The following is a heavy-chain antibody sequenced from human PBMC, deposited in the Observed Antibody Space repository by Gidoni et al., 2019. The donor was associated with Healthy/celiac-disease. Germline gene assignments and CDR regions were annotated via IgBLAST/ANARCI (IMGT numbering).Heavy chain of an antibody. V-gene: IGHV3-30-3*01. CDR3: ARIYGPFDY. CDR1: GFTFSSYA. D-gene: IGHD4-17*01. Sequence: QVQLVESGGGVVQPGRSLRLSCEASGFTFSSYAMHWVRQAPGQGLEWVAVISYDGSNKYYADSVKGRFTISRDNSMNTLYLQMNSLRAEDTAVYYCARIYGPFDYWGQGTLVTVSS. CDR2: ISYDGSNK. J-gene: IGHJ4*02.